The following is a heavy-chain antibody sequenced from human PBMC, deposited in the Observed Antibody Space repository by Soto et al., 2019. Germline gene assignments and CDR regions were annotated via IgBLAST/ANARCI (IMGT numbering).Heavy chain of an antibody. D-gene: IGHD3-16*01. J-gene: IGHJ3*02. CDR2: ISYDGSNK. V-gene: IGHV3-30*18. CDR1: GFTFSSYG. Sequence: QVQLVESGGGVVQPGRSLRLSCAASGFTFSSYGMHWVRQAPGKGLEWVAVISYDGSNKYYADSVKGRFTISRDNSKNTLYLQMNSLRAEDTAVYYCAQDPHGEGGAFDIWGQGTMVTVSS. CDR3: AQDPHGEGGAFDI.